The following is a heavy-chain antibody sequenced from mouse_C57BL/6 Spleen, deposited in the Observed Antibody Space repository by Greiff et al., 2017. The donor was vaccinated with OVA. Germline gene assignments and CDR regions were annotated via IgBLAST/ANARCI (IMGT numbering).Heavy chain of an antibody. CDR3: AGRGVYYGNYDFDD. V-gene: IGHV5-17*01. D-gene: IGHD2-1*01. Sequence: EVQLVESGGGLVKPGGSLKLSCAASGFTFSDYGLHWVRQAPEKGLEWVAYISSCSSTIYYAATVKGRFPISSDTAKNTLFLQMASLRSEETAMYYCAGRGVYYGNYDFDDWGQGTTLTVSS. CDR1: GFTFSDYG. J-gene: IGHJ2*01. CDR2: ISSCSSTI.